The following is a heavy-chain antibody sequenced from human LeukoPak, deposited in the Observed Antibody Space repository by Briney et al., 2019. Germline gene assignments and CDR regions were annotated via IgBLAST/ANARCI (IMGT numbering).Heavy chain of an antibody. J-gene: IGHJ4*02. CDR2: ISGGGNT. Sequence: PGGSLRLSCAASGFTVYNNGLSWFRQAPGKGLEWVSDISGGGNTYYAESVKGRFTISRDNSKNTLYLQMNSLRAEDTAPYYASGHGSSSYWGQGTLVAVSS. CDR1: GFTVYNNG. D-gene: IGHD6-13*01. CDR3: SGHGSSSY. V-gene: IGHV3-23*01.